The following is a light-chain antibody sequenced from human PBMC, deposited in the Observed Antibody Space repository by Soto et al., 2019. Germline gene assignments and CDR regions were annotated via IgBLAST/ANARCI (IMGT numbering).Light chain of an antibody. V-gene: IGKV3-20*01. CDR2: GAS. CDR3: QQYGSSRT. J-gene: IGKJ1*01. CDR1: QSVSSNY. Sequence: IVLTQSPGTLSLSPGESATLSCRASQSVSSNYLAWYQQKPGQAPRLLIYGASYRATGIPDRFSGSGSGTDFTLTISRLESEDFAVYYCQQYGSSRTFGQGTKVDIK.